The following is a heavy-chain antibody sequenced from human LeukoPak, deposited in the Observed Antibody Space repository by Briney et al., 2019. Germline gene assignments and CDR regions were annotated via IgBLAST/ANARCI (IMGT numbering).Heavy chain of an antibody. CDR3: ARVYYDILTGYYTPIYYYYMDV. Sequence: GGSLRLSCTVSGFTVSSNSMSWVRQAPGKGLEWAPFIYSGGNPHYSDSVKGRFTISRDNSKNTLYLQMNSLRAEDTAVYYCARVYYDILTGYYTPIYYYYMDVWGKGTTVTISS. CDR1: GFTVSSNS. J-gene: IGHJ6*03. V-gene: IGHV3-53*01. D-gene: IGHD3-9*01. CDR2: IYSGGNP.